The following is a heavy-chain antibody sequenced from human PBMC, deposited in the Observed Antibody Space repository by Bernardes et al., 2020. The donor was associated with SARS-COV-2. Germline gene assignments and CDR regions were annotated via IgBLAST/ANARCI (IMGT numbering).Heavy chain of an antibody. CDR3: AKDRDVTIFGVVPGDNGFDP. CDR1: GFTFSSYA. Sequence: GGSLRLSCAASGFTFSSYAMSWVRQAPGKGLEWVSAISGSGGSTYYADSVKGRFTISRDNSKNTLYLQMNSLRAEDTAVYYCAKDRDVTIFGVVPGDNGFDPWGQGTLVTVSS. V-gene: IGHV3-23*01. D-gene: IGHD3-3*01. CDR2: ISGSGGST. J-gene: IGHJ5*02.